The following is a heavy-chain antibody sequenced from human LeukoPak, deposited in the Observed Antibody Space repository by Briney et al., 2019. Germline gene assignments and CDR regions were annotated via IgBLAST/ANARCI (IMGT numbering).Heavy chain of an antibody. CDR2: ISSSSSYI. CDR3: ARDPYSGAYGDTYYYFMDV. Sequence: GGSLRLSCAASGFKFSSYSMKWVRQAPGKGLEWVSFISSSSSYIYYADSLKGRFTISRDNARNSLYLQMNSLTAEDTAVYYCARDPYSGAYGDTYYYFMDVWGKGTTVTISS. D-gene: IGHD1-26*01. J-gene: IGHJ6*03. CDR1: GFKFSSYS. V-gene: IGHV3-21*01.